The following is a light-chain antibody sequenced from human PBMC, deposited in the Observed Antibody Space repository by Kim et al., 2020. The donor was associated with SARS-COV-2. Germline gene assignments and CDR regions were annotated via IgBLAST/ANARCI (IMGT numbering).Light chain of an antibody. CDR2: GAS. CDR3: QQYGNSPLT. Sequence: EIVLTQSPGTLSLSPGERGTLSCRASQSVSSNHLAWYQQKPGQAPRLLIYGASSRATGIPDRFSGSGSGTDFTLTISRLEPEDFAVYYCQQYGNSPLTFGGGTKLEI. V-gene: IGKV3-20*01. CDR1: QSVSSNH. J-gene: IGKJ4*01.